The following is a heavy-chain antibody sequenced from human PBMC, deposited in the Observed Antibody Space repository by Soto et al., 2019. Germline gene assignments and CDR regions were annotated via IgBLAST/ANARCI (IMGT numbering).Heavy chain of an antibody. CDR1: GYTFTSYA. V-gene: IGHV1-3*01. CDR3: ARAVGGPTSNLDY. J-gene: IGHJ4*02. CDR2: INAGNGNT. D-gene: IGHD3-16*01. Sequence: ASVKVSCKASGYTFTSYAMHWVRQAPGQRLEWMGWINAGNGNTKYSQKFQGRVTITRDTSASAAYMELSSLRSEDTAVYYCARAVGGPTSNLDYWGQGTLVTVSS.